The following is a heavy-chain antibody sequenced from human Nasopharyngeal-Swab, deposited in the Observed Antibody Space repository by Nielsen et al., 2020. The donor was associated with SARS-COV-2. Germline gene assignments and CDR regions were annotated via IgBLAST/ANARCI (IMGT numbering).Heavy chain of an antibody. J-gene: IGHJ6*02. D-gene: IGHD5-12*01. Sequence: GSLKISCAASGFTFRSYAISWVRQAPGKGLEWVSVISGSDYSTKYADSVKGRFTISRDNSKNTVNLQMNSLRAEDTAIYYCAKDRDSGDDSDDYYHYYGMDVWGQGTTVTVSS. CDR2: ISGSDYST. CDR1: GFTFRSYA. V-gene: IGHV3-23*01. CDR3: AKDRDSGDDSDDYYHYYGMDV.